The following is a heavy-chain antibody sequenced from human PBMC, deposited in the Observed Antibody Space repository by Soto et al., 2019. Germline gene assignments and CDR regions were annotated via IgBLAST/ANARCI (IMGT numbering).Heavy chain of an antibody. CDR2: VSYDGNDE. Sequence: QVHLVESGGGVVQPGRSLRLSCEASGFTFTKYAIHWVRQAPGKGLEWVAVVSYDGNDEYYAGFVQGRFTISRDNSKNTLFLQMNSLSPEDTAVYYCARDMMSGWTYKYYGMDVWGQGTTVTVSS. V-gene: IGHV3-30-3*01. CDR3: ARDMMSGWTYKYYGMDV. D-gene: IGHD3-3*01. J-gene: IGHJ6*02. CDR1: GFTFTKYA.